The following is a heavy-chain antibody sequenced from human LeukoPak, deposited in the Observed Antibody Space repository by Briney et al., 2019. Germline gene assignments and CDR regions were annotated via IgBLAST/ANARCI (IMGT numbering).Heavy chain of an antibody. CDR2: IYYSGST. CDR1: GGSISSSSYY. Sequence: SETLSLTCTVSGGSISSSSYYWGWIRQPPGKGLEWIGSIYYSGSTYYNPSLKSRVTISVDTSKNQFSLKLSSVTAADTAVYYCARGGYYYMDVWGKGTTVTVSS. CDR3: ARGGYYYMDV. J-gene: IGHJ6*03. V-gene: IGHV4-39*07.